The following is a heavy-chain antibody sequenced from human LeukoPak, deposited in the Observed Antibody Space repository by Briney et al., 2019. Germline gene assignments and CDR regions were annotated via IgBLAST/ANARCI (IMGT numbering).Heavy chain of an antibody. CDR3: ARGFGGSYYPSDY. V-gene: IGHV1-69*13. D-gene: IGHD1-26*01. CDR2: IIPIFGTA. Sequence: SVKVSCKASGYSFTSYGISWVRQAPGQGLEWMGGIIPIFGTANYAQKFQGRVTITADESTSTAYMELSSLRSEDTAVYYCARGFGGSYYPSDYWGQGTLVTVSS. J-gene: IGHJ4*02. CDR1: GYSFTSYG.